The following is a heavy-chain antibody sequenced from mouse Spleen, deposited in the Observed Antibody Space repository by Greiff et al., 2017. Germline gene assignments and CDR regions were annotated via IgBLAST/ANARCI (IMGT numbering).Heavy chain of an antibody. V-gene: IGHV5-9-3*01. CDR3: ARQLADY. D-gene: IGHD4-1*01. CDR1: GFTFSSYA. Sequence: EVQVVESGGGLVKPGGSLKLSCAASGFTFSSYAMSWVRQTPEKRLEWVATISSGGSYTYYPDSVKGRFTISRDNAKNTLYLQMSSLRSEDTAMYYCARQLADYWGQGTTLTVSS. J-gene: IGHJ2*01. CDR2: ISSGGSYT.